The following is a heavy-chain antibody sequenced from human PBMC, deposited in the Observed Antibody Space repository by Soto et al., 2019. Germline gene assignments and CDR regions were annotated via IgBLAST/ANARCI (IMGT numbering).Heavy chain of an antibody. Sequence: PSETLSLTCAVYGGSFSGYYWSWIRQPPGKGLEWIGEINHSGSTNYNPSLKSRVTISVDTSKNQFSLKLSSVTAADTAVYYCARRNIYYYGSGSQLGPRWFAPWGQGTLVTVSS. D-gene: IGHD3-10*01. CDR2: INHSGST. J-gene: IGHJ5*02. CDR1: GGSFSGYY. V-gene: IGHV4-34*01. CDR3: ARRNIYYYGSGSQLGPRWFAP.